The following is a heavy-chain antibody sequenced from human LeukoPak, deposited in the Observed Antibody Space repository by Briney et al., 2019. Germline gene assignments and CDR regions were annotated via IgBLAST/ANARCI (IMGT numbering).Heavy chain of an antibody. CDR1: GGSISSYY. J-gene: IGHJ1*01. D-gene: IGHD1-26*01. Sequence: SETLSLTCTVSGGSISSYYWSWIRQPPGKGLEWIGYIYYSGSTNYNPSLKSRVTISVDTSKNQFSLKLSSVTAADTAVYYCARLSGMTTRYFQHWGQGTLVTVSS. V-gene: IGHV4-59*08. CDR3: ARLSGMTTRYFQH. CDR2: IYYSGST.